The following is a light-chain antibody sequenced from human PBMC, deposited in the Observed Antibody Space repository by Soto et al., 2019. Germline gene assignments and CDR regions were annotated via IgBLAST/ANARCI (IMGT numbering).Light chain of an antibody. Sequence: DIQMTPSPSSLSASVGDRVTITCRTSQTLSDYLNWYQHKPGKAPKLLISAASSLQSGVPSGFSGSGSGTDFALTISSLRSEDFATYFCHQRYNTPQSWTFGQGTKVDIK. CDR3: HQRYNTPQSWT. J-gene: IGKJ1*01. CDR1: QTLSDY. V-gene: IGKV1-39*01. CDR2: AAS.